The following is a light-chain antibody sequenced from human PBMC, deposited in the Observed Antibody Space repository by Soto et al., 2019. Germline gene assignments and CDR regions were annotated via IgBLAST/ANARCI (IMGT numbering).Light chain of an antibody. CDR1: QSVSSN. CDR3: QQYNNWPPMYT. Sequence: EIVMTQSPATLSVSPGERATLSCRASQSVSSNLAWYQQKPGQAPRLLIYGASTRATGIRARFSGSGSGTEFTLTISSLHSEDFAVYYCQQYNNWPPMYTFGQGNKLEIK. CDR2: GAS. V-gene: IGKV3-15*01. J-gene: IGKJ2*01.